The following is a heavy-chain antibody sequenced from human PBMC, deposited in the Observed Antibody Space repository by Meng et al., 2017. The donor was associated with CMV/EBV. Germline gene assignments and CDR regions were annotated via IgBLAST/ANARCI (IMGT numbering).Heavy chain of an antibody. V-gene: IGHV3-23*01. D-gene: IGHD2-15*01. CDR2: LGGAGGIT. Sequence: LSLTCVVSGFTLKTQMMTWVRQAPGKGLEWVAGLGGAGGITLYADSVKGRFTISRDKSKNTLYLEMNSLRADDTALYFCAEDPIAHAGSYFDSWGQGTLVTVSS. CDR3: AEDPIAHAGSYFDS. CDR1: GFTLKTQM. J-gene: IGHJ4*02.